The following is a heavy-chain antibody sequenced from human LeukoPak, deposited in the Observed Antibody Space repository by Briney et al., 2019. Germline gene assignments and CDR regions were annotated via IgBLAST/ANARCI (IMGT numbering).Heavy chain of an antibody. V-gene: IGHV3-23*01. J-gene: IGHJ4*02. CDR1: GFTFSTFA. CDR3: AKGQYYYASGRAPFES. Sequence: PGGSLRLSCAASGFTFSTFAMTWVRQAPGKGLEWVSTISTSGATTYYADSVKGRFTISRDNSKNTLYLQLNSLRADDTAIYYCAKGQYYYASGRAPFESWGQGTLVTVSS. D-gene: IGHD3-10*01. CDR2: ISTSGATT.